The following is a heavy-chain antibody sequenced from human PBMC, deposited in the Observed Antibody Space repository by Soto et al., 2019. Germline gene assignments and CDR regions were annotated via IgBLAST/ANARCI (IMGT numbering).Heavy chain of an antibody. Sequence: SETLSLTCTVSGGSISSGGYYLRWIRQHPGKGLEWIGYIYYSGSTYYNPSLKSRVTISVDTSKNQFSLKLSSVTAADTAVYYCARGPLYYYDSSGCYYFDYWGQGTLVTVSS. CDR2: IYYSGST. CDR1: GGSISSGGYY. V-gene: IGHV4-31*03. CDR3: ARGPLYYYDSSGCYYFDY. J-gene: IGHJ4*02. D-gene: IGHD3-22*01.